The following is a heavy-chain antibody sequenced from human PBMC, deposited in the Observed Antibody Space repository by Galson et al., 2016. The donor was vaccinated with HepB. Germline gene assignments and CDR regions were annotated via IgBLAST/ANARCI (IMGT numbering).Heavy chain of an antibody. J-gene: IGHJ3*02. V-gene: IGHV1-69*13. D-gene: IGHD3-22*01. CDR2: IIPIFATA. CDR1: GGTFSSHP. Sequence: SVKVSCKASGGTFSSHPINWVRQAPGQGLEWMGGIIPIFATANSAQKFQGRVTITADESTTTAYMELSSLRSEDTAVYYCARPLRGYFDSSGYFSAFDIWGQWTMVTVSS. CDR3: ARPLRGYFDSSGYFSAFDI.